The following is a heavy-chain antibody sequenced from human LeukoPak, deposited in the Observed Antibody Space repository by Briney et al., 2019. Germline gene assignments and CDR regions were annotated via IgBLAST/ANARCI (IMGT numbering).Heavy chain of an antibody. CDR1: GFTFSSYS. J-gene: IGHJ4*02. Sequence: GGSLRLSCAASGFTFSSYSMNWVRQAPGKGLEWVSSISSSSSYIYYADSVKGRFTISRDNAKNSLYLQMNSPRAEDTAVYYCARGRDGYNNYWGQGTLVTVSS. CDR2: ISSSSSYI. CDR3: ARGRDGYNNY. D-gene: IGHD5-24*01. V-gene: IGHV3-21*01.